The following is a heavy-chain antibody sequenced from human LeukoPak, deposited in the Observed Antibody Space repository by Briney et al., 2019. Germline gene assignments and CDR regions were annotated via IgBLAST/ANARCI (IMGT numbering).Heavy chain of an antibody. CDR2: IKQDGSEK. J-gene: IGHJ4*02. CDR1: GFTFSSYW. D-gene: IGHD5-18*01. V-gene: IGHV3-7*01. Sequence: GGSLRLSCAASGFTFSSYWMSWVRQAPVKELEWVANIKQDGSEKYYVDSVKGRFTISRDNAKNSLYLQMNSLRAEDTAVYYCARGPTDMVTRIDYWGQGTLVTVSS. CDR3: ARGPTDMVTRIDY.